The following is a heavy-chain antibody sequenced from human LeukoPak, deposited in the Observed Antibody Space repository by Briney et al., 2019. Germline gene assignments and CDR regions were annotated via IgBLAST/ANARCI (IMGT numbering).Heavy chain of an antibody. D-gene: IGHD3-10*01. J-gene: IGHJ4*02. Sequence: PSETLSLTCTVSGGSISSSSYYWGWIRQPPGKGLEWIGSIYYSGSTYYNPSLKSRVTISVDTSKNQFSLKLSSVTAADTAVYYCARAVWFGELLPVYFDYWGQGTLVTVSS. CDR3: ARAVWFGELLPVYFDY. CDR2: IYYSGST. CDR1: GGSISSSSYY. V-gene: IGHV4-39*07.